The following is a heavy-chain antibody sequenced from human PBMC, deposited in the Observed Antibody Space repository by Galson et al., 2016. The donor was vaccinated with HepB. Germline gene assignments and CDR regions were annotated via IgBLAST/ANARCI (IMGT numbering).Heavy chain of an antibody. Sequence: SLRLSCAASGFTVSNNYMRWVRQAPGKALEWVSLIYSGGNTHYADSVKGRFTISRDSSKNTLYLQMSSLRVDDTAVYYCARGGGAAAAAWGQGTLVTVSS. CDR2: IYSGGNT. J-gene: IGHJ5*02. CDR3: ARGGGAAAAA. CDR1: GFTVSNNY. D-gene: IGHD6-13*01. V-gene: IGHV3-53*01.